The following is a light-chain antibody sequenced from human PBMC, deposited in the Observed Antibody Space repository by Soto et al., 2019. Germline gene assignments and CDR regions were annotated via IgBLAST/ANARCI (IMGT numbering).Light chain of an antibody. J-gene: IGKJ1*01. CDR3: QQYNSSPRT. Sequence: DIQMTQSPSTMSASVGDRVTITCRASQSISSWLAWYQQKPGKAHKLLIYKASSLESGVPSRFSGSGSGTEFTLTISSLQPDDFATYYCQQYNSSPRTFGRGTKVEIK. CDR1: QSISSW. V-gene: IGKV1-5*03. CDR2: KAS.